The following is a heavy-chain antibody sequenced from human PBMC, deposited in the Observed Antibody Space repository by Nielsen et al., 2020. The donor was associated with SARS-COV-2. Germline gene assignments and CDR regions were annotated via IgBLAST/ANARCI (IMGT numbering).Heavy chain of an antibody. CDR3: ARLWDDGYYFDTGPYDH. D-gene: IGHD3-22*01. Sequence: GESLKISCAASGFIFSNYRMHWVRQAPGQGLVWVSHINPDESKTTYADSVKGRFTISRDNAKNTLYLQMNSLRADDTAIYYCARLWDDGYYFDTGPYDHWGQGTLVTVSS. CDR1: GFIFSNYR. V-gene: IGHV3-74*03. J-gene: IGHJ4*02. CDR2: INPDESKT.